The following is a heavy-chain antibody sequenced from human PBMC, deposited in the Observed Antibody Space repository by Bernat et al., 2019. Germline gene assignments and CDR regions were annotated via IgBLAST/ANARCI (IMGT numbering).Heavy chain of an antibody. CDR3: ARQTEALNI. Sequence: DVQLLESGGALVQPRGSLRLSCAASGFTFSSFAMNWVRQGPGKGLEWVSSISGYGDSTFYADSVRGRFAISRDNSKNTLYLQMNSLRVGDTARYFCARQTEALNIWGQGTMVTVSS. CDR1: GFTFSSFA. J-gene: IGHJ3*02. V-gene: IGHV3-23*01. CDR2: ISGYGDST.